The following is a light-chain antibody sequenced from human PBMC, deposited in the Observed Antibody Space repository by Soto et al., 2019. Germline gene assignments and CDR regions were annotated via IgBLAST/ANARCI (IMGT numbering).Light chain of an antibody. CDR1: QSVRSN. CDR2: GAF. V-gene: IGKV3-15*01. CDR3: EQYTDWPQT. J-gene: IGKJ1*01. Sequence: EIVMTQSPGTLSLSPGERATLSCSASQSVRSNLAWYEQIPGQAPRLLIYGAFTRATGIPAGFSSSGSGTEFTLASTSLQSEDFGFYYCEQYTDWPQTFGSGTKV.